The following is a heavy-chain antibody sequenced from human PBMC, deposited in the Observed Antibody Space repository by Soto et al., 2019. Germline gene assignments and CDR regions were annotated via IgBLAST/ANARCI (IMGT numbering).Heavy chain of an antibody. CDR3: VNWNDEDVD. V-gene: IGHV3-23*01. CDR2: ISGSAIST. J-gene: IGHJ4*01. CDR1: GFTFSSYA. Sequence: VHLLESGGGFVQPGGSLRLSCVASGFTFSSYAMTWVRQAPGKGLEWVASISGSAISTENADSVRGRFTISRDNSKNTVFLQMQSLRADDSATYYCVNWNDEDVDWGQGTLVAVSS. D-gene: IGHD1-1*01.